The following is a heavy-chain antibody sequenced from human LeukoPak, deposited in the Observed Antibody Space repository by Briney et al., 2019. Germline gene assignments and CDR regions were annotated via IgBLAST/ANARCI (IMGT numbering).Heavy chain of an antibody. V-gene: IGHV4-39*01. CDR3: ARRAAVAGFFDY. D-gene: IGHD6-19*01. Sequence: SETLSLXCTVSGGSISSSSYYWGWIRQPPEKGLEWIGSIYYSGITYYNPSLKSRVTISVDTSKNQFSLKLSSVTAADTAVYYCARRAAVAGFFDYWGQGTLVTVSS. J-gene: IGHJ4*02. CDR2: IYYSGIT. CDR1: GGSISSSSYY.